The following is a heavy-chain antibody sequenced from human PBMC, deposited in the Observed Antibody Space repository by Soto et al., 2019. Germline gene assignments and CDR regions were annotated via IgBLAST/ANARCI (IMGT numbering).Heavy chain of an antibody. Sequence: EEQLLESGGGLIQPGGSLRLACAASGFTFSSYAMTWVRQAPGKGLEWVSSISFSDGGTYYADSVKGRLTISRDNSKNSLFLQMNRLRVEDTAVYYFVKDDSILRRRYFELWGRGTLVTVSS. D-gene: IGHD3-9*01. J-gene: IGHJ2*01. CDR3: VKDDSILRRRYFEL. CDR2: ISFSDGGT. CDR1: GFTFSSYA. V-gene: IGHV3-23*01.